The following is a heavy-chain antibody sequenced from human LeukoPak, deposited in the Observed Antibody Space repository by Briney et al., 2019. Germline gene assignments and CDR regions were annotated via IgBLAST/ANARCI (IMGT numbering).Heavy chain of an antibody. CDR1: GYTFTGYY. CDR2: INPNSGGT. D-gene: IGHD3-22*01. Sequence: ASVKVSCKASGYTFTGYYMHWVRRAPGQGLEWMGWINPNSGGTNYAQKFQGRVTMTRDTSISTAYMELSRLRSDIADVYYCAGGVIVVVNEAAPFDNWGQGTLVTVSS. CDR3: AGGVIVVVNEAAPFDN. J-gene: IGHJ4*02. V-gene: IGHV1-2*02.